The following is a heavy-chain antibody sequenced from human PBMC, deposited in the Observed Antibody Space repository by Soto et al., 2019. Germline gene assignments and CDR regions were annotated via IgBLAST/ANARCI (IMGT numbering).Heavy chain of an antibody. Sequence: ASVKVSCKASGYTFTNYAMHWVRQAPGQRLEWMGWINAGNGDTKYSQNFQGRVSITRDASASTAYMELSSLRSEDTAVYFCARASGGWNSNYYWGQGTLVTVS. CDR3: ARASGGWNSNYY. J-gene: IGHJ4*02. V-gene: IGHV1-3*01. CDR2: INAGNGDT. D-gene: IGHD3-16*01. CDR1: GYTFTNYA.